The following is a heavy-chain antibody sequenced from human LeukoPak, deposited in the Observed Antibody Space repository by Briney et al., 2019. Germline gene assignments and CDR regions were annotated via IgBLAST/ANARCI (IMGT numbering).Heavy chain of an antibody. CDR2: IKQDGSEK. D-gene: IGHD2/OR15-2a*01. CDR1: GFTFSSYS. Sequence: PGGSLRLSCAASGFTFSSYSMNWVRQAPGKGLEWVANIKQDGSEKYYVDSVKGRFTISRDNAKNSLYLQMNSLRAEDTAVYYCARAQYPPDFDYWGQGTLVTVSS. J-gene: IGHJ4*02. CDR3: ARAQYPPDFDY. V-gene: IGHV3-7*01.